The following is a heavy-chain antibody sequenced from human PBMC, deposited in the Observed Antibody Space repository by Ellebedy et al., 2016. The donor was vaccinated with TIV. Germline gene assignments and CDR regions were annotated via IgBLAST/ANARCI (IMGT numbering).Heavy chain of an antibody. V-gene: IGHV4-31*03. CDR1: SGSISSGGYYISSGGYY. D-gene: IGHD6-13*01. Sequence: MPSETLSLTCTVSSGSISSGGYYISSGGYYWSWIRQLPGKGLEWIGYIYHSGSTYYNPSLKSRVTISVDKSKNQFSLKLTSVTAADTTVYYCARAPAGTQQSPLDYWGQGTLVTVSS. CDR3: ARAPAGTQQSPLDY. CDR2: IYHSGST. J-gene: IGHJ4*02.